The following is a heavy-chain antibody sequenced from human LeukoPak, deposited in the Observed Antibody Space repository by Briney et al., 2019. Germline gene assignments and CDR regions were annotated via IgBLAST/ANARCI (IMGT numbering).Heavy chain of an antibody. CDR3: ARDIYYDFWSGYYTHSPVSFDY. D-gene: IGHD3-3*01. CDR1: AFIFSGHW. Sequence: HPGGSLRLSCEGSAFIFSGHWMNWVRQTPGKGLEWVASIKEDGSERQYVDSVKGRFSISRDNTKGSLFLQLNSLRAEDTAVYYCARDIYYDFWSGYYTHSPVSFDYWGQGTLVTVSS. CDR2: IKEDGSER. J-gene: IGHJ4*02. V-gene: IGHV3-7*03.